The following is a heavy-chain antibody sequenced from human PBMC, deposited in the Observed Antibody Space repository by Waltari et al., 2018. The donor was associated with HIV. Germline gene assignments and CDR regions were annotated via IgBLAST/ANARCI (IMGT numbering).Heavy chain of an antibody. CDR1: TLWFSRYW. J-gene: IGHJ6*02. D-gene: IGHD1-26*01. V-gene: IGHV3-7*01. CDR3: ARGDQWGLFMDSYYGLDV. Sequence: EALLVQSGGGVVRPGGSLRLSCEGSTLWFSRYWMVWVRQASGKGLEWVANINQDATKENYADSVKGRFSVSRDNGKYSVFLEMNRLRVQDTAVYFCARGDQWGLFMDSYYGLDVWGRGTTVIVSS. CDR2: INQDATKE.